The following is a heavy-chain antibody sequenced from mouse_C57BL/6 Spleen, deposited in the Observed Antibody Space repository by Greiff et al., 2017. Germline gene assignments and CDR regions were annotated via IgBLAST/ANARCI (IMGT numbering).Heavy chain of an antibody. CDR2: IRLKSDNYAT. CDR1: GFTFSNYW. Sequence: EVKLMESGGGLVQPGGSMKLSCVASGFTFSNYWMNWVRQSPEKGLEWVAQIRLKSDNYATHYAESVKGRFTISRDDSKSSVYLQMNNLRAEDTGIYYCTAIYYGAWFAYWGQGTLVTVSA. V-gene: IGHV6-3*01. J-gene: IGHJ3*01. CDR3: TAIYYGAWFAY. D-gene: IGHD1-1*01.